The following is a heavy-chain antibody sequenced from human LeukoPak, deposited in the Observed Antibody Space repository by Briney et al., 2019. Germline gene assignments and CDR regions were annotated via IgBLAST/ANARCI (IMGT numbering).Heavy chain of an antibody. Sequence: GALRLSCAASGFTFSSYSMNWVRQAPGKGLEWVSAISGSGGSTYYADSVKGRFTISRDNSKNTLYLQMNSLRAEDTAVYYCAKLELRMGYFDYWGQGTLVTVSS. D-gene: IGHD1-7*01. V-gene: IGHV3-23*01. J-gene: IGHJ4*02. CDR1: GFTFSSYS. CDR2: ISGSGGST. CDR3: AKLELRMGYFDY.